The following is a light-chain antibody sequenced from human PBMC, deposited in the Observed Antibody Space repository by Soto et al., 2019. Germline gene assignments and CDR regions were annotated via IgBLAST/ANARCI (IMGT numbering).Light chain of an antibody. V-gene: IGLV2-8*01. J-gene: IGLJ2*01. CDR1: SSTIGDFNS. CDR3: SSYAVSNWL. CDR2: EVN. Sequence: QSALTQPPSASGSPGQSVTISCTGTSSTIGDFNSVSWYQHHPDKAPKLVIYEVNKRPSGVPDRFSGSKSGNTASLTVSGLQAEDEADYYCSSYAVSNWLFGGGTKLTVL.